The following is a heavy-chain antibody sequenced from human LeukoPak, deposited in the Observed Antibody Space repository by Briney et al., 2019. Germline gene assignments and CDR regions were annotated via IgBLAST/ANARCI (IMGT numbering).Heavy chain of an antibody. CDR1: GFTSSSYW. J-gene: IGHJ4*02. Sequence: PGGSLRLSCAASGFTSSSYWLNWVRQAPGKGLGWVAIIKQDGSQKFYVDSVKGRFTISTDTAKNSLYLLMNSLRAEDTAVYYCATASLSSLLTFDYWGQGTLVTVSS. CDR2: IKQDGSQK. V-gene: IGHV3-7*01. D-gene: IGHD2-15*01. CDR3: ATASLSSLLTFDY.